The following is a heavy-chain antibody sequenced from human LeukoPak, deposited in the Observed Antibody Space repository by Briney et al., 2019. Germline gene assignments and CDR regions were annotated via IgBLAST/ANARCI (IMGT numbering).Heavy chain of an antibody. CDR3: VRHWVHDFGGSDWYFDL. Sequence: NPSETLSLTCTVSGDSLSRSSWSWIRQSPGGGLEWIGYMFYGGTTNHNPSLKGRVTMSVVTSKDQFSLSLSSVTAADTAVYFCVRHWVHDFGGSDWYFDLWGRGTLVTVSS. V-gene: IGHV4-59*08. J-gene: IGHJ2*01. CDR1: GDSLSRSS. D-gene: IGHD4-23*01. CDR2: MFYGGTT.